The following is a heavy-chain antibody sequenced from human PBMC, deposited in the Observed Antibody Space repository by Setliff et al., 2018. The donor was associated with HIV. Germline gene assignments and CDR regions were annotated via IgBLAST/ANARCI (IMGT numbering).Heavy chain of an antibody. V-gene: IGHV3-30*02. J-gene: IGHJ3*02. Sequence: PGGSLRLSCAASGFTFSSYGMHWVRQAPGKGLEWVAFIRSDESDKHYTDSMKGRFAISRDNSKNTLYLQMDDLRAEDTAVYYCAREEGTKGAFDIWGQGTKVTVSS. D-gene: IGHD1-1*01. CDR2: IRSDESDK. CDR3: AREEGTKGAFDI. CDR1: GFTFSSYG.